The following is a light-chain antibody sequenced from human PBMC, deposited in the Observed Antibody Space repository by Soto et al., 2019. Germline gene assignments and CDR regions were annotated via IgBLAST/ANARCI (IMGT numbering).Light chain of an antibody. CDR2: DTN. CDR3: GTWDSSLSAVV. J-gene: IGLJ2*01. CDR1: SSNIGNNF. Sequence: QSVLTQPPSVSAAPGQKVTISCSGSSSNIGNNFVSWYQQLPGTAPKLLIYDTNKRPSGIPHRFSGSKSGTSATLGITGLQTGDEADYYCGTWDSSLSAVVFGGGTQLTVL. V-gene: IGLV1-51*01.